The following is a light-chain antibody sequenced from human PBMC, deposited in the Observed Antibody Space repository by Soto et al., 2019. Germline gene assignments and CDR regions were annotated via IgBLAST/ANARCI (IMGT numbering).Light chain of an antibody. CDR3: GSYTTSTTSYV. CDR1: SSDVGGYNY. CDR2: EVS. Sequence: QSALTQPASVSGSPGQSITISCTGTSSDVGGYNYVSWYKQHPGKAPKLMIYEVSNRPSGVSNRFSGSKSGNTASLTISGLQAEDEADYYCGSYTTSTTSYVFGPGTKLTVL. V-gene: IGLV2-14*01. J-gene: IGLJ1*01.